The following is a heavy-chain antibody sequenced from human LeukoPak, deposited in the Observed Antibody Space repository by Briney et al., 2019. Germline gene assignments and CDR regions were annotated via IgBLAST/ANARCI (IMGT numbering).Heavy chain of an antibody. Sequence: PSQTLSLTCTVSGGSISSGSYYWSWIRQPAGKGLEWIGRIYTSGSTNYNPSLKSRVTISVDTSKNQFSLKLSSVTAADTAVYYCARDGSGSYYEHAFDIWGQGTMVTVSS. V-gene: IGHV4-61*02. D-gene: IGHD1-26*01. CDR3: ARDGSGSYYEHAFDI. J-gene: IGHJ3*02. CDR2: IYTSGST. CDR1: GGSISSGSYY.